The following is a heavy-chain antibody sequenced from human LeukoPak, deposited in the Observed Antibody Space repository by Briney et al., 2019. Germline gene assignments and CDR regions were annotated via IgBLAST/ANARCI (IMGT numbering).Heavy chain of an antibody. D-gene: IGHD5-12*01. CDR1: GYTFTGYY. Sequence: ASVKASCKASGYTFTGYYMHWVRQAPGQGLEWMGWINPNSGGTNYAQKFRGRVTMTRDTSISTAYMELSRLRSDDTAVYYCARDGVDIWQWLRPSGVNWFDPWGQGTLVTVSS. CDR3: ARDGVDIWQWLRPSGVNWFDP. J-gene: IGHJ5*02. CDR2: INPNSGGT. V-gene: IGHV1-2*02.